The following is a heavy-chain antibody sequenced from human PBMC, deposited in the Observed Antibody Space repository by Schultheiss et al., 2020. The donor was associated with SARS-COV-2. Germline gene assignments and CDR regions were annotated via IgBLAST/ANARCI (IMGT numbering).Heavy chain of an antibody. J-gene: IGHJ4*02. V-gene: IGHV4-4*07. D-gene: IGHD5-18*01. CDR2: IYTSGST. CDR1: GGSISSYY. Sequence: SETLSLTCTVSGGSISSYYWSWIRQPAGKGLEWIGRIYTSGSTNYNPSLKSRVTISVDTSKNQFSLKLSSVTAADTAVYYCARGSRDTAMAAFGYWGQGTLVTVSS. CDR3: ARGSRDTAMAAFGY.